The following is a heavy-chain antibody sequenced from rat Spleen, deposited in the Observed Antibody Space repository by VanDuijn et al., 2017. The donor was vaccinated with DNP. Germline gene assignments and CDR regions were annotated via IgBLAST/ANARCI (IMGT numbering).Heavy chain of an antibody. D-gene: IGHD1-11*01. CDR2: ITNAGGST. V-gene: IGHV5-31*01. CDR1: GFTFNNHW. Sequence: EVQLVESGGGLVQPGGSLKLSCVASGFTFNNHWMTWIRQAPGKGLEWVASITNAGGSTYYPDSVKARLTISRDSAKSTLYLQMNSLRSEDTATYYCTRINYGGYPSYAMDAWGQGASVTVSS. J-gene: IGHJ4*01. CDR3: TRINYGGYPSYAMDA.